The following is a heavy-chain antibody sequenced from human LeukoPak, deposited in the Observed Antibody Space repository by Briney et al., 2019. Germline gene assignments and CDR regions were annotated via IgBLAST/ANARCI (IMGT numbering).Heavy chain of an antibody. V-gene: IGHV1-2*02. CDR1: GYTFTSYY. CDR3: ARVAENYDILTGYYTGYYFDY. J-gene: IGHJ4*02. CDR2: INPNSGGT. D-gene: IGHD3-9*01. Sequence: ASVKVSCKASGYTFTSYYMHWVRQAPGQGLEWMGWINPNSGGTNYAQKFQGRVTTTRDTSISTAYMELSRLRSDDTAVYYCARVAENYDILTGYYTGYYFDYWGQGTLVTVSS.